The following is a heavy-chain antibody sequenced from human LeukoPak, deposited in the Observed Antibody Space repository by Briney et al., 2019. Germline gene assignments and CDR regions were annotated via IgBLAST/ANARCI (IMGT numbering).Heavy chain of an antibody. CDR3: ARLGRYSYGYVDY. D-gene: IGHD5-18*01. V-gene: IGHV4-59*08. Sequence: SETLSVTCTVSGGSISSYYWSWIRQPRGKGLEWIGYIYYSGSTNYNPSLKSRVTISVDTSKNQFSLKLSSVTAADTAVYYCARLGRYSYGYVDYWGQGTLVTVSS. CDR2: IYYSGST. CDR1: GGSISSYY. J-gene: IGHJ4*02.